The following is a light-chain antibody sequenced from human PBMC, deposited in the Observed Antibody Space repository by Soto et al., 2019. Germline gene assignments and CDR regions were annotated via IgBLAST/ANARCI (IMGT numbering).Light chain of an antibody. CDR1: SSNIGAGYD. CDR3: QSYDSSLSGYG. J-gene: IGLJ1*01. Sequence: QSVLTQPPSVSGAPGQRVTISCSGSSSNIGAGYDVHWYQQLPGTAPKLLIYGNSNRPSGVPDRFSGSKSGTSASLAITGLQAEDEADCYCQSYDSSLSGYGFGTGTKV. V-gene: IGLV1-40*01. CDR2: GNS.